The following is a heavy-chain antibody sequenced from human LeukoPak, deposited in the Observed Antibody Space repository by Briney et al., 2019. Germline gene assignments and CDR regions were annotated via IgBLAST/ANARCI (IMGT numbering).Heavy chain of an antibody. V-gene: IGHV4-34*01. D-gene: IGHD5-18*01. CDR2: INHSGST. J-gene: IGHJ4*02. CDR1: GGSFSGYY. CDR3: ARYTYGYDYLDY. Sequence: PSETLSLTCAVYGGSFSGYYWSWIRQPPGKGLEWIGEINHSGSTNYNPSLKSRVTISVDTSKNQFSLKLSSVTAADTAVYYCARYTYGYDYLDYWGQGTLVTVSS.